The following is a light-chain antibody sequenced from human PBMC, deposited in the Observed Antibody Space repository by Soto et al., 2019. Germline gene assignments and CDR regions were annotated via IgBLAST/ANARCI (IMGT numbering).Light chain of an antibody. CDR3: MQALQAWT. Sequence: DLVMTQSPLSLPVTPGEPASISCRSSQSLLHSNGYTFLDWYLQKPGQSPQLLIYLGSIRASGVPDRFSGSGSGTHFTLKISRVEAEDVWVYYCMQALQAWTFGQGTKVEIK. CDR2: LGS. J-gene: IGKJ1*01. V-gene: IGKV2-28*01. CDR1: QSLLHSNGYTF.